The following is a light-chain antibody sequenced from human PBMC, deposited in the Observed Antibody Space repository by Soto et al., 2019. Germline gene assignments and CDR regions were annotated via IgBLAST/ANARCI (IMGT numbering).Light chain of an antibody. Sequence: QSALTQPASVSASPGQSITISCTGTSSDIGTYNYVSWYQQHPGKAPKLMIFEVNNRPSWVSNRFSGSKSGNTASLTVSVLQAQDEADYYCISYTTSNTWVFGGGTKLTVL. CDR1: SSDIGTYNY. CDR3: ISYTTSNTWV. V-gene: IGLV2-14*01. J-gene: IGLJ3*02. CDR2: EVN.